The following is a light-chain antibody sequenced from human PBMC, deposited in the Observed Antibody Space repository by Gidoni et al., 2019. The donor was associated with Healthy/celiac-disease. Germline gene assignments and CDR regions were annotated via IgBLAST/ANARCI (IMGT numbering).Light chain of an antibody. CDR2: AAS. CDR1: QSISSY. V-gene: IGKV1-39*01. J-gene: IGKJ1*01. CDR3: QQSYSTWT. Sequence: DIQMTQSPSSLSASVGDRVTITCRASQSISSYLNWYQQKPGKAPKLLIYAASSLQSGVPSRFSGSGSRTDFTLTNSSLQTEDFATYSCQQSYSTWTFGQGTKVEIK.